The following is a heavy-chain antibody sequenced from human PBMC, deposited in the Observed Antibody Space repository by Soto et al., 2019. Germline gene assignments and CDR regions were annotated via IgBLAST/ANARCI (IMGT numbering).Heavy chain of an antibody. CDR1: GFTFSSYS. CDR2: ISSSSSTI. Sequence: GGSLRLSCAASGFTFSSYSMNWVRQAPGKGLEWVSYISSSSSTIYYADSVKGRFTISRDNAKNSLYLQMNSLRDEDTAVYYCARRQLLEWLLLSGAFDIWGQGTMVTVSS. D-gene: IGHD3-3*01. J-gene: IGHJ3*02. V-gene: IGHV3-48*02. CDR3: ARRQLLEWLLLSGAFDI.